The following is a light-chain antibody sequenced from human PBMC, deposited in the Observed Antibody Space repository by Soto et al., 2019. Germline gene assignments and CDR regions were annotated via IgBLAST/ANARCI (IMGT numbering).Light chain of an antibody. Sequence: EIVLTQSLATLSLSPGERGTLSCRASQSVSSYLAWYQQKPGQAPRLLIYDASNRVTGIPARFSGSGSGTDFTLTISSLEPEDFAVYYCQHRSNWPLTFGGGTKVEMK. CDR1: QSVSSY. J-gene: IGKJ4*01. V-gene: IGKV3-11*01. CDR3: QHRSNWPLT. CDR2: DAS.